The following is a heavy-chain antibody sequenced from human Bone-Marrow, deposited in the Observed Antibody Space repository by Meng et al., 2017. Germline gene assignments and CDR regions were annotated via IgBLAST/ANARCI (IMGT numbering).Heavy chain of an antibody. Sequence: ASVKVSCKASGYTFTSYYMHWVRQAPGQGLEWMGIINPSGGSTSYAQKFQGRVTMTRDTPTSTVYMELSSLRSEDTAVYYCARVMAVAADFDYWGQGTLVTVSS. V-gene: IGHV1-46*01. CDR2: INPSGGST. CDR1: GYTFTSYY. J-gene: IGHJ4*02. D-gene: IGHD6-19*01. CDR3: ARVMAVAADFDY.